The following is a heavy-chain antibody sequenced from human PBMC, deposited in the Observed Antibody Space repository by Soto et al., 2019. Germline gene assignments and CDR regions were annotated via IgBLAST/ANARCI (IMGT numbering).Heavy chain of an antibody. J-gene: IGHJ1*01. CDR3: ACADYCDSSGWPPGG. CDR2: IYYSGNT. D-gene: IGHD3-22*01. V-gene: IGHV4-30-4*01. CDR1: GDSVNTPHYY. Sequence: QVQLQESGPGLVKPSQTLSLSCTVSGDSVNTPHYYWSWIRQPPGKGLEWIGYIYYSGNTYYNRSLKSQDSXSXXXSXXLASPKPLPLTAAGSALYFFACADYCDSSGWPPGGWGPGTLVTVSS.